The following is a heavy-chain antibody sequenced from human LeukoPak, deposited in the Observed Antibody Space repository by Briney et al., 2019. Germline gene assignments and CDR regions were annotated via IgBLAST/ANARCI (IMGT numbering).Heavy chain of an antibody. D-gene: IGHD6-13*01. J-gene: IGHJ4*02. CDR2: IYLGDSDT. CDR1: GYSFTDYW. Sequence: GESLKISCKGSGYSFTDYWIAWVRQMPGKGLEWMGIIYLGDSDTRYSPSFQGQITMSADKSTNTAYLQWSSPKASDTAMYYCARHSAMSSSHDYWGRGTLVTVSS. CDR3: ARHSAMSSSHDY. V-gene: IGHV5-51*01.